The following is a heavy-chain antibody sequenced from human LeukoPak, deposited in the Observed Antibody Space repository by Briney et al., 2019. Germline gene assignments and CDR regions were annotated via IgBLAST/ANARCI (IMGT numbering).Heavy chain of an antibody. CDR1: GYTVTGYY. CDR3: ARHDNSGWYPDH. V-gene: IGHV1-2*02. CDR2: INPHSRRT. D-gene: IGHD6-19*01. Sequence: ASVKLSCKTSGYTVTGYYMHWARQAPGQGLEWMRWINPHSRRTRSTQKFQGRVTMPRDPSITTAYMELISLTSADTAVYYCARHDNSGWYPDHWGQGTLVTVSS. J-gene: IGHJ4*02.